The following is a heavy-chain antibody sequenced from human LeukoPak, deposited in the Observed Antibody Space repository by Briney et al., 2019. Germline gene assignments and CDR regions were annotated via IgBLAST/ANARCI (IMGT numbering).Heavy chain of an antibody. V-gene: IGHV3-30*04. CDR2: IPYDGSNK. D-gene: IGHD6-13*01. J-gene: IGHJ4*02. Sequence: PGGSLRLSCAASGFTFSSYAMHWVRQAPGKGLEWVALIPYDGSNKYYADSVKGRFTVSRDNSKNTLYLQMNSLRAEDTAVYYCVRGAYSSSWLNFDYWGQGTPVTVSS. CDR1: GFTFSSYA. CDR3: VRGAYSSSWLNFDY.